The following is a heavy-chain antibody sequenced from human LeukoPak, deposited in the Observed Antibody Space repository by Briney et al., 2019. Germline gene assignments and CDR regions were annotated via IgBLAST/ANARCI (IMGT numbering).Heavy chain of an antibody. CDR2: ISPSGGTI. D-gene: IGHD3-22*01. J-gene: IGHJ4*02. V-gene: IGHV3-48*02. CDR1: GFTFSSYS. CDR3: ARSSGDY. Sequence: GGSLRLSCAASGFTFSSYSMTWVRQPPGKGLEWVSYISPSGGTIYYADSVKGRVTISRDNAKNSLYLQMNSLRDDDTAVYYCARSSGDYWGQGTLVTVSS.